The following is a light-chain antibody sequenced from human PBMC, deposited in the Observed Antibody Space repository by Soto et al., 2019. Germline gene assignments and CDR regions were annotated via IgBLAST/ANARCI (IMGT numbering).Light chain of an antibody. CDR1: GSDVGGYNY. V-gene: IGLV2-14*03. CDR2: DVS. J-gene: IGLJ2*01. Sequence: QSALTQPASVSGSPGQWITISCTGTGSDVGGYNYVSWYQQHPGKAPKLLIYDVSNRPSGVSNRFSGSKSGNSASLTISGLQAEDEADYYCSSYTTSSTVVFGGGTKLTVL. CDR3: SSYTTSSTVV.